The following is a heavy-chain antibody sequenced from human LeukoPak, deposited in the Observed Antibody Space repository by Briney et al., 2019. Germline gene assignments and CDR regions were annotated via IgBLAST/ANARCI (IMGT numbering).Heavy chain of an antibody. D-gene: IGHD2-15*01. CDR1: GFTFSSYS. CDR2: ISSSSSYI. Sequence: PGGSLRLSCAASGFTFSSYSMNWVRQAPGKGLEWDSSISSSSSYIYYADSVKGRFTISRDNAKNSLYLQMNSLRAEDTAVYYCARVIRVAVDAFDIWGQGTMVTVSS. V-gene: IGHV3-21*01. CDR3: ARVIRVAVDAFDI. J-gene: IGHJ3*02.